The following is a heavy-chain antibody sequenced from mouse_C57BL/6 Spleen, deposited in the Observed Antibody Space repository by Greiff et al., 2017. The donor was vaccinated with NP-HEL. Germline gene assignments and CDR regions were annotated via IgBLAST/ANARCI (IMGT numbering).Heavy chain of an antibody. CDR3: ARSDGYGY. J-gene: IGHJ2*01. Sequence: QVQLQQPGAELVKPGASVKLSCKASGYTFTSYWMQWVKQRPGQGLEWIGKIDPSDSYTNYNQKFKGKATLTVDTSSSTAYMQLSSLTSEDSAVYYCARSDGYGYWGQGTTLTVSS. CDR1: GYTFTSYW. CDR2: IDPSDSYT. D-gene: IGHD2-3*01. V-gene: IGHV1-50*01.